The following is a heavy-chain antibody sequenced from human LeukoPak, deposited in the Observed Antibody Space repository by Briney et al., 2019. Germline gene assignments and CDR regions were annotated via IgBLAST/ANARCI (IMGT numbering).Heavy chain of an antibody. CDR3: ARDYVVGASLVFDY. CDR1: GFDFTSYG. D-gene: IGHD1-26*01. CDR2: INWNGGST. J-gene: IGHJ4*02. V-gene: IGHV3-20*04. Sequence: GGSLRLSCVASGFDFTSYGMSWVRQAPGKGLEWVSGINWNGGSTGYADSVKGRFTISRDNAKNSLYLQMNSLRAEDTALYYCARDYVVGASLVFDYWGQGTLVTVSS.